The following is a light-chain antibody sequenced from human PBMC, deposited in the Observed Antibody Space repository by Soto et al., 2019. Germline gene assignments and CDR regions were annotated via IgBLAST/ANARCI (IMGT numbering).Light chain of an antibody. J-gene: IGKJ1*01. V-gene: IGKV3-20*01. CDR1: QRIGRDY. Sequence: EIVLTQSPGTLSVSPGERATLYCKTSQRIGRDYLAGYQQKPGQGPRLLISGISEKAAGTPDRFIGGGSETHSTLTICPVEPEDCAVDYCQQYDYSPPWTFVPGTKVEI. CDR3: QQYDYSPPWT. CDR2: GIS.